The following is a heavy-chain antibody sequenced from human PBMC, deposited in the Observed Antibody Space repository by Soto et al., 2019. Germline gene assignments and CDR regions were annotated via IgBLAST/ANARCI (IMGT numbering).Heavy chain of an antibody. D-gene: IGHD1-26*01. CDR2: ISSGGSTV. CDR1: GFTFSDYY. V-gene: IGHV3-11*01. Sequence: QVQLVESGGGLVKPGGSLRLSCAASGFTFSDYYMTWIRQAPGKGLEWASYISSGGSTVYYADSVKGRFTISRDNAKNSLYLQMNTLRAEDTAVYYCARVRDFLKNSANYDDAFDIWGQGTMVTVSS. CDR3: ARVRDFLKNSANYDDAFDI. J-gene: IGHJ3*02.